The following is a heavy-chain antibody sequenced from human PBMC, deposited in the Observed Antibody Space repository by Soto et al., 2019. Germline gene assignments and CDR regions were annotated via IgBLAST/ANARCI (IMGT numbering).Heavy chain of an antibody. J-gene: IGHJ4*02. CDR2: IHHGGTT. Sequence: ETLSLTCAVSGYSINSGYYWVWIRQPPGKGLEWIGSIHHGGTTYYNPSLKGRGTISMDTSKNQFSLRLSSLTAEDTALDFCSRGSGNYPFDYWGQGTLVTVSS. CDR3: SRGSGNYPFDY. CDR1: GYSINSGYY. D-gene: IGHD1-26*01. V-gene: IGHV4-38-2*01.